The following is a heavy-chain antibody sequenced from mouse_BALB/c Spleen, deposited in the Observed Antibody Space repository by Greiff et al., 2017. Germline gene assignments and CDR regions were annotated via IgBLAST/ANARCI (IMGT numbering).Heavy chain of an antibody. J-gene: IGHJ2*01. CDR3: ARLYYGYYFDY. D-gene: IGHD1-1*01. V-gene: IGHV1-7*01. CDR2: INPSTGYT. CDR1: GYTFTSYW. Sequence: QVQLQQSGAELAKPGASVKMSCKASGYTFTSYWMHWVKQRPGQGLEWIGYINPSTGYTEYNQKFKDKATLTADKSSRTAYMQLSSLTSEDSAVYYCARLYYGYYFDYWGQGTTLTVSS.